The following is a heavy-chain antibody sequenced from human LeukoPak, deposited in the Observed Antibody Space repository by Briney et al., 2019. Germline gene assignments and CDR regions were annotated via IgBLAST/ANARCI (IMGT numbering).Heavy chain of an antibody. D-gene: IGHD3-9*01. J-gene: IGHJ6*02. CDR3: AREGAGDILTGYQKPDYYYYGMDV. CDR2: INSDGSST. V-gene: IGHV3-74*01. Sequence: GGSLRLSCAASGFTFSSYWMHWVRQAPGKGLVWVSRINSDGSSTSYADSVKGRFTISRDNAKNTLYLQMNSRRAEDTAVYYCAREGAGDILTGYQKPDYYYYGMDVWGQGTTVTVSS. CDR1: GFTFSSYW.